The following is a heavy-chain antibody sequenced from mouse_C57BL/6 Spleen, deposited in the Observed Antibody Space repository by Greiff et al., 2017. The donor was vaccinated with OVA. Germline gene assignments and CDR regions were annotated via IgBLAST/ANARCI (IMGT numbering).Heavy chain of an antibody. CDR1: GFTFSSYA. J-gene: IGHJ2*01. CDR3: ARDLNWDGGCFDY. Sequence: EVKLVESGGGLVKPGGSLKLSCAASGFTFSSYAMSWVRQTPEKRLEWVATISDGGSYTYYPDNVKGRFTISRDNAKNNLYLQMSHLKSEDTAMYYCARDLNWDGGCFDYWGQGTTLTVSS. V-gene: IGHV5-4*01. CDR2: ISDGGSYT. D-gene: IGHD4-1*02.